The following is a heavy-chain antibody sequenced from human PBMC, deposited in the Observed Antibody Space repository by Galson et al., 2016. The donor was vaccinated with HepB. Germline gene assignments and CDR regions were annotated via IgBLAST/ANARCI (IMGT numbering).Heavy chain of an antibody. V-gene: IGHV3-48*03. CDR3: ARGVGYGSGSHFDY. D-gene: IGHD3-10*01. CDR2: ISSSGNII. J-gene: IGHJ4*02. Sequence: SLRLSCAASGFTLSSYEMNWVRQAPGKGLEWVSYISSSGNIIYYADSVEGRFTISRDNSKNALYLQMNSLRAEDTAVYYCARGVGYGSGSHFDYWGQGTLVTVSS. CDR1: GFTLSSYE.